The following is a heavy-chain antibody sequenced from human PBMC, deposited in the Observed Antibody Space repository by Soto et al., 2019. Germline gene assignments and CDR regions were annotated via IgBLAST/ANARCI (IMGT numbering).Heavy chain of an antibody. J-gene: IGHJ3*02. CDR3: ASPYCSSTSCYYSRYAFDI. CDR2: INPSGGST. V-gene: IGHV1-46*01. D-gene: IGHD2-2*01. Sequence: ASVKVSCKASGYTFTSYYMHWVRQAPGQGLEWMGIINPSGGSTGYAQKFQGRVTMTRDTSKSTVYRELSSLRSEDTAVYCCASPYCSSTSCYYSRYAFDIWGQGTMVTVSS. CDR1: GYTFTSYY.